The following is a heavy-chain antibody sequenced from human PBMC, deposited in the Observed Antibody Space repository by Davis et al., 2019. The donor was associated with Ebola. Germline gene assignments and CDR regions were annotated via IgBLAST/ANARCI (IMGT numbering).Heavy chain of an antibody. CDR3: AKDRDSLVVPGPLAEYFQH. V-gene: IGHV3-30*18. Sequence: PGGSLRLSCAASGFTFNNAWMSWVRQAPGKGLEWVALISRDGAIPYYADSVRGRFTISRDNSKNTLYLHMNTLTSDDTAIYYCAKDRDSLVVPGPLAEYFQHWGQGTLVTVSS. D-gene: IGHD5-18*01. CDR2: ISRDGAIP. CDR1: GFTFNNAW. J-gene: IGHJ1*01.